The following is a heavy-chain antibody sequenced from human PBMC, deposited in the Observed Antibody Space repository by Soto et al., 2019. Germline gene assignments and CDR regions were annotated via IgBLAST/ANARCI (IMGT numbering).Heavy chain of an antibody. CDR1: GGSFSAYY. CDR3: VNFPNGNYAPGAY. J-gene: IGHJ4*02. CDR2: INHSGST. Sequence: SETLSLTCAVYGGSFSAYYWSWIRQPPGKGLEWIGEINHSGSTNYNPSLKSRVTISIDTSKNQFSLNLTSVSAADTAVYYCVNFPNGNYAPGAYWGQGSPVTVSS. V-gene: IGHV4-34*01. D-gene: IGHD1-7*01.